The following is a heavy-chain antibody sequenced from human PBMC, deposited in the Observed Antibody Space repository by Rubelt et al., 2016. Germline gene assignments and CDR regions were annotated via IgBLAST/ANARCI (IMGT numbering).Heavy chain of an antibody. Sequence: GTEVKKPGSSVKVSCEASGGSFSSYNIIWVRQAPGQGLEWMGGIIPMFGTPNYAQKFQDRVTITADESTNTAYMELTNLRSEDTAVYYCAKGYCSGGSCYGWYYFDYWGQGTLVTVSS. D-gene: IGHD2-15*01. CDR2: IIPMFGTP. CDR1: GGSFSSYN. J-gene: IGHJ4*02. V-gene: IGHV1-69*01. CDR3: AKGYCSGGSCYGWYYFDY.